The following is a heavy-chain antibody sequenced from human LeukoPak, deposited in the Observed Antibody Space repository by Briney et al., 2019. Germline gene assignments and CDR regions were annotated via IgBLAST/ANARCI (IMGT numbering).Heavy chain of an antibody. CDR2: MNPNSGNT. V-gene: IGHV1-8*01. CDR3: ARPYYDFWSGYYHFDY. D-gene: IGHD3-3*01. J-gene: IGHJ4*02. Sequence: ASVKVSCKASGYTFTSYDINWVRQATGQGLEWMGWMNPNSGNTGYAQKFQGRVTMTGNTSISTAYMELSSLRSEDTAVYYCARPYYDFWSGYYHFDYWGQGTLVTVSS. CDR1: GYTFTSYD.